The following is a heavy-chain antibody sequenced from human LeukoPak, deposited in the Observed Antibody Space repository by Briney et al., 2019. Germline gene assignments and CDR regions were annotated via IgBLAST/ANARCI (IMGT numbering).Heavy chain of an antibody. Sequence: GASVKVSCKASGYTFTGYYMHWVRQAPGQGLEWMGWINPNSGGTNYAQKFQGGVTMTRDTSISTAYMELSRLRSDDTAVYYCARAEGSGYSVDYWGQGTLVTVSS. CDR1: GYTFTGYY. D-gene: IGHD3-3*01. J-gene: IGHJ4*02. CDR3: ARAEGSGYSVDY. V-gene: IGHV1-2*02. CDR2: INPNSGGT.